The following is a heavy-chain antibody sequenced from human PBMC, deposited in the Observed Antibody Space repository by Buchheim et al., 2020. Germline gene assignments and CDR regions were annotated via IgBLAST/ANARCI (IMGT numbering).Heavy chain of an antibody. CDR1: GFTFSSYE. CDR2: ISSSGSTI. J-gene: IGHJ6*02. CDR3: ASIQHYYGSGSYYSDYSMDV. Sequence: EVQLVESGGGLVQPGGSLRLSCAASGFTFSSYEMIWVRQAPGKGLEWVSYISSSGSTIYYADSVKGRFTISRDNAKNSLYLQMNSLRAEDTAVYYCASIQHYYGSGSYYSDYSMDVWGQGTT. D-gene: IGHD3-10*01. V-gene: IGHV3-48*03.